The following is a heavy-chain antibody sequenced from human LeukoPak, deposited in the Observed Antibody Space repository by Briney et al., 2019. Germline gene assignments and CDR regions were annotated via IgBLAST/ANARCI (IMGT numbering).Heavy chain of an antibody. CDR2: ISGTGANT. D-gene: IGHD5-24*01. CDR3: AKDRWLQIKAAFDI. CDR1: GFTFSACA. V-gene: IGHV3-23*01. Sequence: GGSLRLSCAASGFTFSACAMSWVRQAPGKGLEWVSTISGTGANTYFADSVKGRFTISRDNSKNTLYLQMNSLRAEDTAAYYCAKDRWLQIKAAFDIWGQGTLVTVSS. J-gene: IGHJ3*02.